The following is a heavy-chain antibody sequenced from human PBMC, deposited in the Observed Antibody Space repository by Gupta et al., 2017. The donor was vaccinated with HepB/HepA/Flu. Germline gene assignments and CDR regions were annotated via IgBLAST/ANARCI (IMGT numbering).Heavy chain of an antibody. CDR1: GFTVSSYW. D-gene: IGHD2/OR15-2a*01. V-gene: IGHV3-74*01. Sequence: EVQLAESGGGLVQPGGSLRLSCAASGFTVSSYWMHWVRQAPGKGLVWVSRRNQQCRVINYADSVKGRFTISRDNTKNVLYLQMNSLRADDTAIYFCSRDTFGRYDYWGQGTLVIVSS. CDR3: SRDTFGRYDY. CDR2: RNQQCRVI. J-gene: IGHJ4*02.